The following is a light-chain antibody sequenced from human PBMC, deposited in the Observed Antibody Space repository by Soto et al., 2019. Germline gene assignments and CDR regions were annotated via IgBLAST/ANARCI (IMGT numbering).Light chain of an antibody. CDR2: DAS. CDR3: EPHENVAT. Sequence: DMQGNQSPSSLSASVRDWVTVTFQASQNINNYLNWYQQKPGRAPKLLIYDASNLEAGVPSRFMRSGSATDFTLPIRRPQPKDIPPYYCEPHENVATYAEGTRLEIK. J-gene: IGKJ5*01. CDR1: QNINNY. V-gene: IGKV1-33*01.